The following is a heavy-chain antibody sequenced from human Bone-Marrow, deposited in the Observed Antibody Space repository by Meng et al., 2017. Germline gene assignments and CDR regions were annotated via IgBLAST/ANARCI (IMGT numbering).Heavy chain of an antibody. D-gene: IGHD6-6*01. CDR3: ARPQGAARPIWFDP. Sequence: SETLSHTCAVSGYSISSGYYWGWIRQPPGKGLEWIGSIYHSGSTYYNPSLKSRVTISVDTSKNQFSLKLSSVTAADTAVYYCARPQGAARPIWFDPWGQGTLVTVSS. CDR2: IYHSGST. V-gene: IGHV4-38-2*01. CDR1: GYSISSGYY. J-gene: IGHJ5*02.